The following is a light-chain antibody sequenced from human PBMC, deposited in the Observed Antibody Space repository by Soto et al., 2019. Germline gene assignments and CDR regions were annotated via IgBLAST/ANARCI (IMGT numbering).Light chain of an antibody. Sequence: DIEMTQSPSSLSASVGDRVTITCRASQGISTYLAWYQQRPGQVPKLLIYAASTLQSGVPSRFSGSGSGTDFTLTISSLQPEDVATYYCQKYDSAPWTFGQGTEVEIK. J-gene: IGKJ1*01. CDR1: QGISTY. CDR3: QKYDSAPWT. V-gene: IGKV1-27*01. CDR2: AAS.